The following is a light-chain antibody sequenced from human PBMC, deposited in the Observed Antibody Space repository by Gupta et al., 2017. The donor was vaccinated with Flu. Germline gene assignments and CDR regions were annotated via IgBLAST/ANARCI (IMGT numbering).Light chain of an antibody. CDR3: KQFNT. J-gene: IGKJ3*01. Sequence: AIQLAQSPSSLSASVGDRVTITCRTSQGISSAVAWYQQRPGNAPKLLIYEGSRLHSGVSSRFSGGGSGTDFTLTLTSLQPEDFETYYCKQFNTFGHGTRVDI. CDR2: EGS. V-gene: IGKV1-13*02. CDR1: QGISSA.